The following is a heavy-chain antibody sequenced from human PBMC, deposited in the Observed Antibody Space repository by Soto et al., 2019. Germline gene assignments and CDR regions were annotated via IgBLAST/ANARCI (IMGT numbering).Heavy chain of an antibody. CDR3: ATQYFSSPFRMDV. V-gene: IGHV3-30*03. D-gene: IGHD2-2*01. J-gene: IGHJ6*02. CDR2: ISYDGSNK. CDR1: GFTFSSQC. Sequence: GGTLRRPWSAAGFTFSSQCMHWFRQSPGKGLEWVAVISYDGSNKYYADSVKGRFTISRDNSKNTLYLQMNSLRAEDTAVYYCATQYFSSPFRMDVWGQGTTVTASS.